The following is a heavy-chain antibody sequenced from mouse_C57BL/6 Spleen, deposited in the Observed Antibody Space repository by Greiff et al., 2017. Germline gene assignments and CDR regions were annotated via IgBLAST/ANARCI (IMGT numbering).Heavy chain of an antibody. V-gene: IGHV5-4*01. CDR1: GFTFSSYA. CDR3: ARERGLRREDWYFDV. CDR2: ISDGGSYT. J-gene: IGHJ1*03. D-gene: IGHD2-4*01. Sequence: EVKLVESGGGLVKPGGSLKLSCAASGFTFSSYAMSWVRQTPEKRLEWVATISDGGSYTYYPDNVKGRFTISRDNAKNNLYLQISHLKSEDTAMYYCARERGLRREDWYFDVWGTGTTVTVSS.